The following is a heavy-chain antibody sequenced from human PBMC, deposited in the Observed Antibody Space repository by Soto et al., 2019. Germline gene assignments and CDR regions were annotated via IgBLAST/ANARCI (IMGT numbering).Heavy chain of an antibody. Sequence: GESLKISCKGSGYSFTSYWIGWVRQMPGKGLEWMGIIYPGDSDTRYSPSFQGQVTISADKSISTACLQWSSLKASDTAMYYCARREYSGSYSGAFDIWGQGTMVTVSS. CDR1: GYSFTSYW. CDR3: ARREYSGSYSGAFDI. J-gene: IGHJ3*02. V-gene: IGHV5-51*01. CDR2: IYPGDSDT. D-gene: IGHD1-26*01.